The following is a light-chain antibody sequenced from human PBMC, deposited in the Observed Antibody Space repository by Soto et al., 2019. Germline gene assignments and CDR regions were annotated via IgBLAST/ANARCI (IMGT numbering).Light chain of an antibody. CDR3: CSYATSSTWV. CDR1: SGDVGTYNL. Sequence: QSALTQPASVSGSPGQSITVSCTGTSGDVGTYNLVSWYQQHPGKAHKLMIYDVTKRPSGVSNRFSGSKSGNTASLTIFGLQAEAAAGYYCCSYATSSTWVFGGGTKLTVL. V-gene: IGLV2-23*02. CDR2: DVT. J-gene: IGLJ3*02.